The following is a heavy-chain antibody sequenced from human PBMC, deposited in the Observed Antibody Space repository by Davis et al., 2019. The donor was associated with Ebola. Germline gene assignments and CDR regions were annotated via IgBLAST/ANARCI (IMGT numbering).Heavy chain of an antibody. CDR2: ISGSGGST. CDR1: GFTFSSYA. D-gene: IGHD3-10*01. Sequence: GESLKTSCAASGFTFSSYAMSWVRQAPGKGLEWVSAISGSGGSTYYADSVKGRFTISRDNSKNTLYLQMNSLRAEDTAVYYCAKDLTMVRGASPDAFDIWGQGTMVTVSS. CDR3: AKDLTMVRGASPDAFDI. J-gene: IGHJ3*02. V-gene: IGHV3-23*01.